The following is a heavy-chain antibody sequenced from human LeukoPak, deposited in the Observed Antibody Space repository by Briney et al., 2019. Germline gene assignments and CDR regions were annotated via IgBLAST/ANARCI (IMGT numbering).Heavy chain of an antibody. CDR1: GGSISSYY. D-gene: IGHD2-15*01. CDR3: ARGASGGSHYYYYYMDV. Sequence: SETLSLTCTVSGGSISSYYWSWIRQPPGKGLEWIGYIYYSGSTNYNPSLKSRVTISVDTSKNQFSLKLSSATAADTAVYYCARGASGGSHYYYYYMDVWGKGTTVTVSS. CDR2: IYYSGST. J-gene: IGHJ6*03. V-gene: IGHV4-59*01.